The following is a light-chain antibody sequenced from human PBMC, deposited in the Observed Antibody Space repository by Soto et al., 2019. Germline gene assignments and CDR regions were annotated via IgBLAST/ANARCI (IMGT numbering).Light chain of an antibody. CDR2: DAS. Sequence: EIVLTQSPATLSLSPGERATLSCRASQSVSSYLAWYQQKPGQAPRLLIYDASNRATGIPARFSGSGSGTDFTLTISSLEPEDFAVYYCQQRSNWPPEITFGQGTRLE. CDR3: QQRSNWPPEIT. CDR1: QSVSSY. V-gene: IGKV3-11*01. J-gene: IGKJ5*01.